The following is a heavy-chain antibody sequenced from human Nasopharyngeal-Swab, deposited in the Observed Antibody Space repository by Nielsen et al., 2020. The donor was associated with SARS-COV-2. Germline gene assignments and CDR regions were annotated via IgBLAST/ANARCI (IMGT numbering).Heavy chain of an antibody. CDR3: ASQLGHPDS. Sequence: LKISCAASGFTFSSHWMPWVRQPPVKGLVWLSRLSEDGSITTYADSVKGRFTISRDNAKNTLFLQMHSLRADDTAIYYCASQLGHPDSWRLGTRVTVSS. V-gene: IGHV3-74*01. J-gene: IGHJ4*02. CDR2: LSEDGSIT. CDR1: GFTFSSHW. D-gene: IGHD2-2*01.